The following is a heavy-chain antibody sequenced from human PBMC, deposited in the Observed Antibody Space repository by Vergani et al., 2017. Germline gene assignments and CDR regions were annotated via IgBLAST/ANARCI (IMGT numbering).Heavy chain of an antibody. Sequence: QVQLQESGPGVVKPSQTLSLTCAVSGGSISSGDHCWTWIRHRPGKGLEWIGYIFYSGTTYDNPSLRSRLTISVDTSMNQISLKLNSVTAADTAVYYCVRTVALWFGGAKDGGWFDPWGQGTLVTVTS. CDR3: VRTVALWFGGAKDGGWFDP. J-gene: IGHJ5*02. CDR2: IFYSGTT. D-gene: IGHD3-10*01. CDR1: GGSISSGDHC. V-gene: IGHV4-30-4*08.